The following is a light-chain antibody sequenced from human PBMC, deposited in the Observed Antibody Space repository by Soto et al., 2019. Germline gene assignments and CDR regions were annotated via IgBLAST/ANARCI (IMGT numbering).Light chain of an antibody. CDR3: MQATQSTWT. J-gene: IGKJ1*01. Sequence: DIGLTQTQLSSPITLGQAASISCRSSQSLVHNDGNTYLSWFHQRPGQPPRLLIYKVSDRFSGVPDRFSGSGAGTDFTLTISRVEAEDVGVYYCMQATQSTWTFGQGTKV. V-gene: IGKV2-24*01. CDR2: KVS. CDR1: QSLVHNDGNTY.